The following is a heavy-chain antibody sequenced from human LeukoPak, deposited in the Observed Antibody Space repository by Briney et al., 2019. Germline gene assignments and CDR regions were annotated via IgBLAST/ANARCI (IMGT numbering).Heavy chain of an antibody. J-gene: IGHJ6*02. Sequence: PGGSLRLSCAASGFIFSSYGMHWVRQAPGKGLEWVAVISYDGSNKYYADSVKGRFTISRDNSKNTLYLQMNSLRAEDTAVYYCAKGVYGMDVWGQGTTVTVSS. CDR2: ISYDGSNK. V-gene: IGHV3-30*18. CDR1: GFIFSSYG. CDR3: AKGVYGMDV.